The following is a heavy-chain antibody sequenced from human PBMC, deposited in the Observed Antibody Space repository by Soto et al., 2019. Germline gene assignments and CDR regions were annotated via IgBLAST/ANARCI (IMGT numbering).Heavy chain of an antibody. D-gene: IGHD3-16*01. V-gene: IGHV3-33*01. CDR3: AGEPKGGAYDMDV. CDR2: IWPDGSRQ. J-gene: IGHJ6*02. CDR1: RLTFSIYD. Sequence: QVQVVESGGGVVQPGTSLRLSCAASRLTFSIYDMHWVRQAPGKGLEWVALIWPDGSRQYYGDSVKGRFTISRDNSKSTLYLQMNSLRVEDKAVYYCAGEPKGGAYDMDVWGQGTTVTVSS.